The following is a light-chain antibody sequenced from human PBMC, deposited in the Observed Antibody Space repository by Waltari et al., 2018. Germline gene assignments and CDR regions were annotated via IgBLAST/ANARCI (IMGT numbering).Light chain of an antibody. Sequence: QSALTQPASVSGSPGQSITISCTGTSRYIGYYNFVSWYQHHPNIAPKLILYEVNYRPSGVSARFSGSKSGHPASLTTSGLQAEDEADYYCNSFTSSTTWLFGGGTKVTVL. V-gene: IGLV2-14*01. CDR3: NSFTSSTTWL. J-gene: IGLJ3*02. CDR2: EVN. CDR1: SRYIGYYNF.